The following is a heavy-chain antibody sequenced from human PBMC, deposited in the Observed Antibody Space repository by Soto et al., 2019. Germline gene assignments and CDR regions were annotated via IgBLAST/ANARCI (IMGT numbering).Heavy chain of an antibody. J-gene: IGHJ6*03. CDR1: GGSFSGYY. Sequence: SETLSLTCAVYGGSFSGYYWSWISQPPGKGLEWIGEINHSGSTNYNPSLKSRVTISVDTSKNQFSLKLSSVTAADTAVYYCATVTTFNSIYYMDVWGKGTTVTVSS. V-gene: IGHV4-34*01. D-gene: IGHD4-4*01. CDR3: ATVTTFNSIYYMDV. CDR2: INHSGST.